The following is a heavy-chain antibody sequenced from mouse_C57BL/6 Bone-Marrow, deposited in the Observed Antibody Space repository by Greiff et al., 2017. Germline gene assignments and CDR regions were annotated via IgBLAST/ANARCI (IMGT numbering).Heavy chain of an antibody. J-gene: IGHJ1*03. Sequence: VQLQQSGPELVKPGASVKISCKASGYTFTDYYINWVKQRPGQGLEWIGWIFPGSGSTYYNEKFKGKATLTVDKSSSTAYMLLSSLTSEDSAVYFCARSRVYYYGSSWDWYFDVWGTGTTVTVSS. CDR3: ARSRVYYYGSSWDWYFDV. D-gene: IGHD1-1*01. CDR1: GYTFTDYY. CDR2: IFPGSGST. V-gene: IGHV1-75*01.